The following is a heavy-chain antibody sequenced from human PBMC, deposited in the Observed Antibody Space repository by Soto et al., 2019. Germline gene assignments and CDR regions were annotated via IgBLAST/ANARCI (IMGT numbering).Heavy chain of an antibody. CDR3: ARAPGLFAGSYYRENKWFDP. V-gene: IGHV1-46*01. Sequence: ASVKVSCKASGYTFTSYYMHWVRQAPGQGLEWMGIINPSGGSTSYAQKFQGRVTMTRDTSTSTVYMELSSLRSEDTAVYYCARAPGLFAGSYYRENKWFDPWGQGTLVTSPQ. CDR2: INPSGGST. J-gene: IGHJ5*02. CDR1: GYTFTSYY. D-gene: IGHD3-10*01.